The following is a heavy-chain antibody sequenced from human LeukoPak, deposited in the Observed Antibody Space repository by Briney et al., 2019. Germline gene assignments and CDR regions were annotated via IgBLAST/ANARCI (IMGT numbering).Heavy chain of an antibody. CDR3: ARLAVGRVDYYYYMDV. CDR2: INHSGST. J-gene: IGHJ6*03. D-gene: IGHD3/OR15-3a*01. CDR1: GGSFSGYY. V-gene: IGHV4-34*01. Sequence: SETLSLTCAVYGGSFSGYYWSWIRQPPGKGLEWIGEINHSGSTNYNPSHKSRVTISVDTSKNQFSLKLSSVTAADTAVYYCARLAVGRVDYYYYMDVWGKGTTVTVSS.